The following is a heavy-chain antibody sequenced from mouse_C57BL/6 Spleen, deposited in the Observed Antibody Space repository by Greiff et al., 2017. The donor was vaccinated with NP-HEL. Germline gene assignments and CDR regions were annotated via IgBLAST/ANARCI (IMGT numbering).Heavy chain of an antibody. V-gene: IGHV1-42*01. CDR1: GYSFTGYY. J-gene: IGHJ2*01. D-gene: IGHD1-1*02. CDR3: ASSQVADY. CDR2: INPSTGGT. Sequence: EVQLQQSGPELVKPGASVKISCKASGYSFTGYYMNWVKQSPEQSLEWIGEINPSTGGTTYNQKFKAKATLTVDKSSSTAYMQLKSLTSEDSAVYCCASSQVADYWGQGTTVTVSS.